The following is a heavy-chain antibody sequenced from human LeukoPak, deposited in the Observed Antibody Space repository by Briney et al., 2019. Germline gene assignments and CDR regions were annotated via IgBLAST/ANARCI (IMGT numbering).Heavy chain of an antibody. J-gene: IGHJ6*03. D-gene: IGHD3-3*01. Sequence: PSETLSLTCTVSGGSISSYYWSWIRQPPGKGLEWIGSIYYSGSTYYNPSLKSRVTISVDTSKNQFSLKLSSVTAADTAVYYCARGPQDDRPFWSGYRKQTKPYYYYYYMDVWGKGTTVTVSS. V-gene: IGHV4-59*12. CDR1: GGSISSYY. CDR3: ARGPQDDRPFWSGYRKQTKPYYYYYYMDV. CDR2: IYYSGST.